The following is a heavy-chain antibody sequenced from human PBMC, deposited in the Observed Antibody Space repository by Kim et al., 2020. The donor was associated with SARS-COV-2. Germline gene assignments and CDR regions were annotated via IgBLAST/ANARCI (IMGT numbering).Heavy chain of an antibody. V-gene: IGHV3-64*01. J-gene: IGHJ4*02. CDR2: ISSNGGST. Sequence: GGSLRLSCAASGFTFSSYAMHWVRQAPGKGLEYVSAISSNGGSTYYANSVKGRFTISRDNSKNTLYLQMGSLRAEDMAVYYCARENRGYSYGCSDYWGQGTLVTVSS. D-gene: IGHD5-18*01. CDR1: GFTFSSYA. CDR3: ARENRGYSYGCSDY.